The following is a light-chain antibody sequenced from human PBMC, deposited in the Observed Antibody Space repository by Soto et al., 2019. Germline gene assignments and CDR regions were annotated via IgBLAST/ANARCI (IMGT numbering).Light chain of an antibody. CDR1: QSVRSY. J-gene: IGKJ2*01. Sequence: ENVLTQSPATLSLSPGERATLSCRASQSVRSYLAWYQQKPGQAPRLLIYDASNMATGITARFSGSGSGTDFTLTISSLEPEDFAVYYCQQRRNWPYTFGQGTKLEIK. CDR3: QQRRNWPYT. V-gene: IGKV3-11*01. CDR2: DAS.